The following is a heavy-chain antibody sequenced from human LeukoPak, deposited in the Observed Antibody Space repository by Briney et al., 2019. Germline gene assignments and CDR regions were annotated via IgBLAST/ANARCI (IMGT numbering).Heavy chain of an antibody. D-gene: IGHD4-17*01. CDR1: GGSISSGGYY. CDR3: ARDQKYGDSIDY. Sequence: PSETLSLTCTVSGGSISSGGYYWSWFRQHPGKGLEWIGYVYYSGSTYYNPSLKSRVTISVDTSKNQFSLKLSSVTAADTAVYYCARDQKYGDSIDYWGQGTLVTVSS. J-gene: IGHJ4*02. CDR2: VYYSGST. V-gene: IGHV4-31*03.